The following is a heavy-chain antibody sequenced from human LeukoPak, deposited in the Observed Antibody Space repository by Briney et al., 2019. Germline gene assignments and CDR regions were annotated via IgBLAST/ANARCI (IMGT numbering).Heavy chain of an antibody. CDR2: ISYDGNNK. Sequence: PGRSLRLSCAASGFTLSSYGMHWVRQAPGKGLEWVAVISYDGNNKYYADSLKGRFTISRDNSKNTLYLQMNSLRAEDTAVYYCAKDSGGIFGSYFDYWGQGTLVTVSS. V-gene: IGHV3-30*18. CDR1: GFTLSSYG. D-gene: IGHD3-3*01. CDR3: AKDSGGIFGSYFDY. J-gene: IGHJ4*02.